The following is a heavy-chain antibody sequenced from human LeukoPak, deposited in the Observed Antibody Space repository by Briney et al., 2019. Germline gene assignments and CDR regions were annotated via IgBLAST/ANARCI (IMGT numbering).Heavy chain of an antibody. D-gene: IGHD1-26*01. CDR3: ARGGRVGAFDY. V-gene: IGHV3-7*04. Sequence: GGSLRLSCLACGCTFINCWMGWVGQAPGKGGDRVANIREDGSEKYYVDSVKGRFTISRDNAKNPLYLQMNSLRDEDTAVYYCARGGRVGAFDYWGQGTLVTVSS. J-gene: IGHJ4*02. CDR2: IREDGSEK. CDR1: GCTFINCW.